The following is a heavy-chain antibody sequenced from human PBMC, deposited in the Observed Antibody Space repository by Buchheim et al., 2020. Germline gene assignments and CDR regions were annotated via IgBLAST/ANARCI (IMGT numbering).Heavy chain of an antibody. D-gene: IGHD1-26*01. J-gene: IGHJ4*02. CDR2: IYYSGST. CDR1: GVSISTYY. CDR3: ARGPHSGSYFVYYFDY. V-gene: IGHV4-59*08. Sequence: QVQLQESGPGLVKPSETLSLTCTVSGVSISTYYWTWIRQPPGKGLEWIGYIYYSGSTYYNPSLKSRVTISVDTSKNPFSLQLSSVTAADTAVYYCARGPHSGSYFVYYFDYWGQGTL.